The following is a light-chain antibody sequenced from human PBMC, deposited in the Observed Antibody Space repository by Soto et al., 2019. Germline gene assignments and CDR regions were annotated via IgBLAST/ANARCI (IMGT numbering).Light chain of an antibody. CDR2: KAS. CDR1: QNINNW. Sequence: DIQMTQSPSTLSASVGDRVTITCRASQNINNWLAWYQQKLGQAPKLLIYKASNLDSVVPSRISGSGCGTEFTLSISSLQPDDVANYYCQQYSGSSSTFGPGTKV. V-gene: IGKV1-5*03. J-gene: IGKJ1*01. CDR3: QQYSGSSST.